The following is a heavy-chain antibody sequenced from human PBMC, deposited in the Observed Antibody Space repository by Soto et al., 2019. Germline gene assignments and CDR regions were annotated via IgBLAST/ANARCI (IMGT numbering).Heavy chain of an antibody. V-gene: IGHV1-69*01. CDR1: GGTFSSYA. Sequence: QVQLVQSGAEVKKPGSSVKVSCKASGGTFSSYAISWVRQAPGQGLEWMGGIIPIFGTANYAQKFQGRVTITADESTSTAYMELSSLSSEDTAVYYCARDGINGYNRYYFDYWGQGTLVTVSS. CDR2: IIPIFGTA. J-gene: IGHJ4*02. CDR3: ARDGINGYNRYYFDY. D-gene: IGHD5-12*01.